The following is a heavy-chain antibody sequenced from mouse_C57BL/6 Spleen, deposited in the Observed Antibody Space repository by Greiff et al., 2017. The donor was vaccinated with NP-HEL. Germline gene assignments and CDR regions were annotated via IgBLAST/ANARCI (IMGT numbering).Heavy chain of an antibody. J-gene: IGHJ1*03. CDR2: INYDGSST. CDR3: ARALRSAGYFDV. Sequence: DVKLQESEGGLVQPGSSMKLSCTASGFTFSDYYMAWVRQVPEKGLEWVANINYDGSSTYYLDSLKSRFIISRDNAKNILYLQMSSLKSEDTATYYCARALRSAGYFDVWGTGTTVTVSS. V-gene: IGHV5-16*01. CDR1: GFTFSDYY.